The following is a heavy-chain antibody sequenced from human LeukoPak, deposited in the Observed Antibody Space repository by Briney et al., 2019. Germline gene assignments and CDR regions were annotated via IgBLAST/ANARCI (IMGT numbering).Heavy chain of an antibody. CDR1: GDSFSSHH. V-gene: IGHV4-59*11. CDR3: ARDLVTVTKGFDI. Sequence: PSETLSLTCAVSGDSFSSHHWTLIRQPPGRGLEWIGYISYIGTTNYNPSLKSRVTISIDTSKNQFSLKLSSVTTADTAVYYCARDLVTVTKGFDIWGLGTMVSVSS. J-gene: IGHJ3*02. D-gene: IGHD4-17*01. CDR2: ISYIGTT.